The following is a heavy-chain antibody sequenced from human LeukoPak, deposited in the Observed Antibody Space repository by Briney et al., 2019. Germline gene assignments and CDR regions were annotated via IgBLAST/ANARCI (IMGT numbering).Heavy chain of an antibody. V-gene: IGHV3-23*05. CDR3: AKVFCTSTKCYPKSFDS. J-gene: IGHJ5*01. Sequence: GGSRRLSCAASGFIFSDHAMGWVRQAPGKGLDWVSSISHSSMNIYYGDSVKGRFTVSRDNSKNTLFLQMNSLTAGDTAIYYCAKVFCTSTKCYPKSFDSWGQGTLVTVSA. CDR2: ISHSSMNI. D-gene: IGHD2-2*01. CDR1: GFIFSDHA.